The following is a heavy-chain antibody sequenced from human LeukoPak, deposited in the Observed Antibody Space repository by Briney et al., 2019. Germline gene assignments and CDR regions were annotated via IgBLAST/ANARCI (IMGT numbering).Heavy chain of an antibody. V-gene: IGHV4-4*07. Sequence: PSETLSLTCTVSGGSISSYYWSWIRQPAGKGLEWIGRIYTSGSTNYNPSLKSRVTMSVDTSKNQFSLKLSSVTAADTAVYYCARDPTYYYDSSAYVRDWFDPWGQGTLVTVSS. D-gene: IGHD3-22*01. J-gene: IGHJ5*02. CDR3: ARDPTYYYDSSAYVRDWFDP. CDR2: IYTSGST. CDR1: GGSISSYY.